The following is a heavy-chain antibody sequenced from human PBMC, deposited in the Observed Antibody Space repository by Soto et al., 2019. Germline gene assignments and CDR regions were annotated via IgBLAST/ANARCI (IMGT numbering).Heavy chain of an antibody. Sequence: ASVKVSCKASGYTFTSYGISWVRQAPGQGLEWMGWISAYNGNTNYAQKLQGRVTMTTDTSTSTAYMELRSLRSDDTAVYYCATDLWGGYSLTAVGSRYYGMDVWRKQRTFTVSS. D-gene: IGHD3-3*01. J-gene: IGHJ6*01. V-gene: IGHV1-18*04. CDR3: ATDLWGGYSLTAVGSRYYGMDV. CDR1: GYTFTSYG. CDR2: ISAYNGNT.